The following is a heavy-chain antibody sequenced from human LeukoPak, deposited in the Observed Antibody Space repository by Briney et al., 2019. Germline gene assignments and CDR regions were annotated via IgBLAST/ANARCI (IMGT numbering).Heavy chain of an antibody. Sequence: RPGGSLRLSCAASGFTFDDYGMSWVRQAPGKGLEWVSGINWNGGSTGYAGSVKGRFTISRDNAKNSLYLQMNSLRAEDTALYYCARDLGPAEYSSWNYYYYYYMDVWGKGTTVTVSS. D-gene: IGHD6-6*01. CDR3: ARDLGPAEYSSWNYYYYYYMDV. V-gene: IGHV3-20*04. CDR2: INWNGGST. CDR1: GFTFDDYG. J-gene: IGHJ6*03.